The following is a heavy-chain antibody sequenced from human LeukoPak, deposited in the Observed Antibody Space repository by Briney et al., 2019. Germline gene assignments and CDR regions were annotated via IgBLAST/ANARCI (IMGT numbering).Heavy chain of an antibody. V-gene: IGHV3-33*06. D-gene: IGHD4-17*01. CDR3: AKITKATTPNY. J-gene: IGHJ4*02. CDR2: IWYDGSNK. Sequence: HPGGSLRLSCAASGFTFSSYGMHWVRQAPGKGLEWVAVIWYDGSNKYYADSVKGRFTISRDNSKNTLYLQMSDLRAEDTAVYYCAKITKATTPNYWGQGTLVTVSS. CDR1: GFTFSSYG.